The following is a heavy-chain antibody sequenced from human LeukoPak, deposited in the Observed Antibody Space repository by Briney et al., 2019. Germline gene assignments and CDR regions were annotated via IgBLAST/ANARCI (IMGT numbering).Heavy chain of an antibody. J-gene: IGHJ4*02. V-gene: IGHV3-53*01. CDR2: IYSGGST. CDR3: AKSAFLEWLFYFDY. CDR1: GFTVSSNY. Sequence: GGSLRLSCAASGFTVSSNYMSWVRQAPGKGLEWVSVIYSGGSTYYADSVKGRFTMSRDNIKNTLYLQMNNLRAEDTAIYFCAKSAFLEWLFYFDYWGQGTLVTVSS. D-gene: IGHD3-3*02.